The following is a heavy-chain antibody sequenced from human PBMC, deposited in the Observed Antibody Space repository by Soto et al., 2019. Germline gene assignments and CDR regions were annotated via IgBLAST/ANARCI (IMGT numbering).Heavy chain of an antibody. V-gene: IGHV3-23*01. CDR1: GFTFSSYA. J-gene: IGHJ5*01. Sequence: GRSLRLSCAASGFTFSSYAMSWVRQAPGKGLEWVSAISGSGGSTYYADSVKGRFTISRDNSKNTLYLQMNSLRAEDTAVYYCAKGFGARFSDFWSGPDSWGQGTLVSVSS. D-gene: IGHD3-3*01. CDR2: ISGSGGST. CDR3: AKGFGARFSDFWSGPDS.